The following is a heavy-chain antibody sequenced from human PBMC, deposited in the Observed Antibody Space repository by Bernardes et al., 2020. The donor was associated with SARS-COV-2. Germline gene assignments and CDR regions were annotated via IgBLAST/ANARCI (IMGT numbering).Heavy chain of an antibody. CDR3: TTDPF. J-gene: IGHJ4*02. Sequence: SLRLSCVASGFNFPNAWMNWVRQAPGKGLEWVGRIKSRADGGTSDYSAPVKGRFTISRDDSKDMLYLQMNSLKIEDTAVYYCTTDPFWGQGTLVTVSS. V-gene: IGHV3-15*01. CDR2: IKSRADGGTS. CDR1: GFNFPNAW.